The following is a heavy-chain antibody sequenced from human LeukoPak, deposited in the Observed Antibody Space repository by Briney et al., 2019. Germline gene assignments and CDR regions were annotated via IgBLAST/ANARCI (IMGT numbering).Heavy chain of an antibody. CDR2: IYYSGST. J-gene: IGHJ3*02. Sequence: SETLSLTCTVSGGSISSYYWSWVRQPPGKGLEWIGYIYYSGSTNYNPSLKSRVTISVATSKNQFSLKLTSVTAADMAAYYCARDVDRSDAFDIWGQGTMVTVSS. V-gene: IGHV4-59*01. CDR3: ARDVDRSDAFDI. CDR1: GGSISSYY. D-gene: IGHD3-16*02.